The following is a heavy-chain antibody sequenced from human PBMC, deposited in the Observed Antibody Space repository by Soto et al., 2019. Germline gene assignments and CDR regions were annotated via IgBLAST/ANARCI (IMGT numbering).Heavy chain of an antibody. D-gene: IGHD1-7*01. CDR2: ISYDGSNK. J-gene: IGHJ6*02. CDR1: GFTFSSYG. V-gene: IGHV3-30*18. Sequence: PGGSLRLSCAASGFTFSSYGMHWVRQAPGKGLEWVAVISYDGSNKYYADSVKGRFTISRDNSKNTLYLQMNSLRAEDTAVYYCSKDQVSGITGTTFYYYGMDVWGQGTTVTVSS. CDR3: SKDQVSGITGTTFYYYGMDV.